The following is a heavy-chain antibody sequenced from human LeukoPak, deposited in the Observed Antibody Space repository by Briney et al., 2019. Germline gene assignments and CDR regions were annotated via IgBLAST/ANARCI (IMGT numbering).Heavy chain of an antibody. J-gene: IGHJ5*02. CDR3: ARHGLSGVSLRINWFDP. Sequence: SETLSLTCTVSGGSISSSSYYWGWIRQPPGKGLEWIGSIYYSGSTYYNPSLKSRVTIYVDTSKNQFSLKLSSVTAADTAVYYCARHGLSGVSLRINWFDPWGRGILVTVSS. D-gene: IGHD1-26*01. CDR1: GGSISSSSYY. CDR2: IYYSGST. V-gene: IGHV4-39*01.